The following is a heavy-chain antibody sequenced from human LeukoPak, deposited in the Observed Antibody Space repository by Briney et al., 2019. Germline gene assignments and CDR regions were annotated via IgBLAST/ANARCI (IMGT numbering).Heavy chain of an antibody. J-gene: IGHJ4*02. V-gene: IGHV1-2*02. CDR2: INPNSGGT. D-gene: IGHD3-10*01. CDR3: ATDMVRGVIPYFDY. Sequence: ASVKVSCKASGYTFTGYYMHWVRQAPGQGLEWMGWINPNSGGTNYAQKFQGRVTMTEDTSTDTAYMELSSLRSEDTAVYYCATDMVRGVIPYFDYWGQGTLVTVSS. CDR1: GYTFTGYY.